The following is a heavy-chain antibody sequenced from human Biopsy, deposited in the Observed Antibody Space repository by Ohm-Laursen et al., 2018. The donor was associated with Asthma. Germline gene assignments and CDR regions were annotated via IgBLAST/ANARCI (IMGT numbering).Heavy chain of an antibody. CDR2: LIPVLGTP. CDR3: ARGYSGSDRIVYYYSGLEV. D-gene: IGHD5-12*01. J-gene: IGHJ6*02. Sequence: SSVKVSCKASGDSFSNYAISWVRQAPGQGLEWMGWLIPVLGTPDHAQMFEGRVTITADESTSTAYMELSGLSSEDTAVYYCARGYSGSDRIVYYYSGLEVWGQGTTVTVSS. CDR1: GDSFSNYA. V-gene: IGHV1-69*11.